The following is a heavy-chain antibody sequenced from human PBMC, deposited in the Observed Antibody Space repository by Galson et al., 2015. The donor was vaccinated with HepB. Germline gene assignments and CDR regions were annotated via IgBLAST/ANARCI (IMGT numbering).Heavy chain of an antibody. Sequence: ETLSLTCTVSGGSISSYYWSWIRQPPGKGLEWIGYIYYSGSTNYNPSLKSRVTISVDTSKNQFSLKLSSVTAADTAVYYCARDRAPGGSWEFDYWGQGTLVTVSS. J-gene: IGHJ4*02. CDR2: IYYSGST. CDR3: ARDRAPGGSWEFDY. D-gene: IGHD1-26*01. CDR1: GGSISSYY. V-gene: IGHV4-59*01.